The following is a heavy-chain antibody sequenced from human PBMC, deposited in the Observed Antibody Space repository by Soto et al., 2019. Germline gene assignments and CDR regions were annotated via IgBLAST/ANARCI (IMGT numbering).Heavy chain of an antibody. CDR2: ISAYNGNT. J-gene: IGHJ6*02. V-gene: IGHV1-18*01. CDR1: GYTFTSYG. CDR3: ARERGSDCSGGSCYSYYYYGMDV. D-gene: IGHD2-15*01. Sequence: GASVKVSCKASGYTFTSYGISWVRQAPGQGLEWMGWISAYNGNTNYAQKLQGRVTMTTDTSTSTAYMELRSLRSDDTAVYYCARERGSDCSGGSCYSYYYYGMDVWGQGTTVTVSS.